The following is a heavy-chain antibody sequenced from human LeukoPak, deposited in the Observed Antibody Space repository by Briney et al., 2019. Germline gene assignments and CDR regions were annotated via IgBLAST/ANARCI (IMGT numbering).Heavy chain of an antibody. D-gene: IGHD5-18*01. CDR3: AKAPANYVDTAMGTFDY. V-gene: IGHV3-23*01. CDR2: ISSSGVTT. Sequence: GSLRLSCAASGFTFSNYAINWVRQAPGKGLEWISTISSSGVTTYYADSVKGRFTISRDNSKNTLYLQMNSLRGEDTAVYYCAKAPANYVDTAMGTFDYWGQGTLVTVSS. CDR1: GFTFSNYA. J-gene: IGHJ4*02.